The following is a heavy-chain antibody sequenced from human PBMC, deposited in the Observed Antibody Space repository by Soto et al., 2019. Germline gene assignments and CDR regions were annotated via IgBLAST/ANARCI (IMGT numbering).Heavy chain of an antibody. J-gene: IGHJ4*02. CDR1: GGSLSSGGYY. V-gene: IGHV4-31*03. D-gene: IGHD3-10*01. CDR3: ARDGYGSGAYDY. Sequence: QVQLQESGPGLVQPSQTLSLTCTVSGGSLSSGGYYWTWIRQHPGKGLEWIGNIYHGGSTHYNPSLKIRLTISLDTSKNQFLLKLRSVTAADTAVYYCARDGYGSGAYDYWGQGSLVTVSS. CDR2: IYHGGST.